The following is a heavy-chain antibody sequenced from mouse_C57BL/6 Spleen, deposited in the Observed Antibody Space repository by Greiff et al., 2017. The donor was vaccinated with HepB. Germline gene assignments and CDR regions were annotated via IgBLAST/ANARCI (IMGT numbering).Heavy chain of an antibody. D-gene: IGHD2-4*01. CDR1: GFTFSSYT. CDR3: ATRADYDFFAY. Sequence: EVQLVESGGGLVKPGGSLKLSCPASGFTFSSYTMSWVRQTPEKRLEWVATISGGGGNTYYPDSVKGRFTISRDNAKNTLYLQMSSLRSEDTALYYCATRADYDFFAYWGQGTLVTVSA. J-gene: IGHJ3*01. CDR2: ISGGGGNT. V-gene: IGHV5-9*01.